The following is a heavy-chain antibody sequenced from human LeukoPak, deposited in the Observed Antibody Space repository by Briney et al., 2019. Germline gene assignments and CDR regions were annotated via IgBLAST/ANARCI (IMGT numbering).Heavy chain of an antibody. D-gene: IGHD2-15*01. V-gene: IGHV4-59*01. CDR1: GGSISSYY. J-gene: IGHJ5*02. Sequence: PSETLSLTCTVSGGSISSYYWSWIRQPPGKGLEWIGYIYYSGSTNYNPSLKSRVTISVDTSKNQFSLKLSSVTAADTVVYYCARESRGATSNWFDPWGQGTLVTVSS. CDR3: ARESRGATSNWFDP. CDR2: IYYSGST.